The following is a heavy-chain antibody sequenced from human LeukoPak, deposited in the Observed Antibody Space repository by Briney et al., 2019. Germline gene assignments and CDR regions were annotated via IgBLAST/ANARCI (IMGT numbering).Heavy chain of an antibody. CDR3: ARDWGSLYYLDY. Sequence: GGSLRLSCAASGFRFSEYSMNWVRQAPGKGLEWISYISSGSSTIFYADSVRGRFTISRDNAKDSLYPQMNSLRDDDTAVYYCARDWGSLYYLDYSGQGTLVTVSS. CDR1: GFRFSEYS. CDR2: ISSGSSTI. J-gene: IGHJ4*02. V-gene: IGHV3-48*02. D-gene: IGHD3-10*01.